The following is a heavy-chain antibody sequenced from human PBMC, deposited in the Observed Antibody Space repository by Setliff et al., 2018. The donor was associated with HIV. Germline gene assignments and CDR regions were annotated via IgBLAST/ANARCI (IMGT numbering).Heavy chain of an antibody. J-gene: IGHJ4*02. D-gene: IGHD5-12*01. CDR3: ASGHEWLRN. CDR2: IYYSGST. Sequence: SETLSLTCTVSGGSISSSSYYWGWIRQPPGKGLEWIGSIYYSGSTYYNPSLMGRVTMSLDVSKNQISLRLRSVVAADTAVYYCASGHEWLRNWGQGTLVTVSS. CDR1: GGSISSSSYY. V-gene: IGHV4-39*07.